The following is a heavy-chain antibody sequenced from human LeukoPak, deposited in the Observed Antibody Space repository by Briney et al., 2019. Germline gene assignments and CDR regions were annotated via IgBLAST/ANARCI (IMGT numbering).Heavy chain of an antibody. J-gene: IGHJ3*02. CDR3: ARQGWLGYGGNSGAFDI. CDR1: GYSFTSYW. CDR2: IYPGDSDT. D-gene: IGHD4-23*01. V-gene: IGHV5-51*01. Sequence: GESLKISCKGSGYSFTSYWIGWVRQMPGKGLEWMGIIYPGDSDTRYSPSFQGQFTISADMSISTSYLQWSSLKASDTAMYYCARQGWLGYGGNSGAFDIWGQGTMVTVSS.